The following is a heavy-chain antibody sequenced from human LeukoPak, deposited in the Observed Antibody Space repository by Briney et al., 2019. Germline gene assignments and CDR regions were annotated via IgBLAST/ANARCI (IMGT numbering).Heavy chain of an antibody. J-gene: IGHJ6*03. Sequence: SETLSLTCTVSGGSISSYHWSWIRQPPGKGLEWIGYIYYSGSTNYNPSLKSRVTISVDTSKNQFSLKLSSVTAADTAVYYCARVNIYYYMDVWGKGTTVTISS. CDR2: IYYSGST. CDR3: ARVNIYYYMDV. CDR1: GGSISSYH. V-gene: IGHV4-59*01.